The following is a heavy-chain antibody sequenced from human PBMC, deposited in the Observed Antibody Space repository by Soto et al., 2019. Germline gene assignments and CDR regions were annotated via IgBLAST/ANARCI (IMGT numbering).Heavy chain of an antibody. CDR2: ISSSSSYI. J-gene: IGHJ6*01. Sequence: PRGSLRLSCASSVFTFSIYSMSWVRQAPGKGLEWVSSISSSSSYIYYADSVKGRFTISRDNAKNSLYLQMKSLRAEDTAVYYCARAPERGYHYYYYGMDVWGQGTTVTVSS. D-gene: IGHD5-18*01. V-gene: IGHV3-21*01. CDR3: ARAPERGYHYYYYGMDV. CDR1: VFTFSIYS.